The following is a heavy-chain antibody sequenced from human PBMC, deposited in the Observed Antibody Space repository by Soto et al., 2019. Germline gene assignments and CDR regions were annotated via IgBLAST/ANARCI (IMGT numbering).Heavy chain of an antibody. D-gene: IGHD3-22*01. CDR3: ATGSTGSEVLYYYDSSGYDNYYFDY. J-gene: IGHJ4*02. Sequence: ASVKVSCKASGGTFSSYAISWVRQAPGQGLEWMGGIIPIFGTANYAQKFQGRVTITADESTSTAYMELSSLRSEDTAVYYCATGSTGSEVLYYYDSSGYDNYYFDYWGQGTLVTVSS. CDR1: GGTFSSYA. V-gene: IGHV1-69*13. CDR2: IIPIFGTA.